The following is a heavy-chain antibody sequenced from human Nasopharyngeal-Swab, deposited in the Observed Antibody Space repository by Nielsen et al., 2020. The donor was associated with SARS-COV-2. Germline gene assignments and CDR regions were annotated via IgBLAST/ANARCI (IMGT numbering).Heavy chain of an antibody. Sequence: WIRQPPGKGLEWVAVISYDGSNKYYADSVKGRFTISRDNSKNTLYLQMNSLRAEDTAVYYCAKGSRSEYYFDYWAQGTLVTVSS. D-gene: IGHD3-10*01. J-gene: IGHJ4*02. CDR2: ISYDGSNK. V-gene: IGHV3-30*18. CDR3: AKGSRSEYYFDY.